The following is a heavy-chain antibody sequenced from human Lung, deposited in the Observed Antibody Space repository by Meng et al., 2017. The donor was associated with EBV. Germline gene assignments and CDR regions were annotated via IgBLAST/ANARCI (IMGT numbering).Heavy chain of an antibody. J-gene: IGHJ4*02. CDR1: GFTFSSYN. CDR3: ARERGDY. V-gene: IGHV3-21*01. D-gene: IGHD3-10*01. CDR2: ISNSRSYI. Sequence: VQVGGFGGVVVPPGGSLRLSCAASGFTFSSYNLTWFRQAPGEGLEWVSSISNSRSYIYYADSMKGRFTISRDNAKNSLYLQMNSLRAEDTAVYYCARERGDYWGQGTLVTVSS.